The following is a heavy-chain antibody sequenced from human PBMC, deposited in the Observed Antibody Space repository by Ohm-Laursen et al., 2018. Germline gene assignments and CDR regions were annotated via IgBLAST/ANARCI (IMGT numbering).Heavy chain of an antibody. D-gene: IGHD5-18*01. Sequence: SDTLSLTCTVSGDSISSYYCSWIRQPPPKGLEGIGYIYYSGSTNYNPSLKSRVTISVDTSKNQFSLKLSSVTAADTAVYYWARGGYSFHDYFDYWGQGTLVTVSS. CDR1: GDSISSYY. J-gene: IGHJ4*02. CDR2: IYYSGST. CDR3: ARGGYSFHDYFDY. V-gene: IGHV4-59*07.